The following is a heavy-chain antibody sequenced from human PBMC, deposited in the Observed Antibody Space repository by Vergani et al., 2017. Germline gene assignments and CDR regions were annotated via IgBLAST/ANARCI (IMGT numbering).Heavy chain of an antibody. J-gene: IGHJ4*02. CDR1: GGTFSSYA. CDR3: ARGPMVSGGSCYFEY. D-gene: IGHD2-15*01. CDR2: IIPILGIA. V-gene: IGHV1-69*04. Sequence: QVQLVQSGAEVKKPGSSVKVSCKASGGTFSSYAISRVRQAPGQGLEWMGRIIPILGIANYAQKFQGRVTITADKSTSTAYMELSSLRSEDTAVYYCARGPMVSGGSCYFEYWGQGTLVTVSS.